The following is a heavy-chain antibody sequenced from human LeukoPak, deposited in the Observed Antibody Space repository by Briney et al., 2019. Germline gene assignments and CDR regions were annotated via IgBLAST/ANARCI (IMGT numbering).Heavy chain of an antibody. J-gene: IGHJ2*01. Sequence: GGSLRLSCAASGFTFSSYAMHWVRQAPGRGLEWVSGINWKTGNGIYAESVKGRFTISRDNAKNFLYLQMSSLRAEDTALYYCTRRAARWQFDLWGRGTLLTVSS. CDR1: GFTFSSYA. D-gene: IGHD5-24*01. CDR3: TRRAARWQFDL. V-gene: IGHV3-9*01. CDR2: INWKTGNG.